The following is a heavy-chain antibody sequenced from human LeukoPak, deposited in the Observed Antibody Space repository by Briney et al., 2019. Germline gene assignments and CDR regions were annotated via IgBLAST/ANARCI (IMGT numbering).Heavy chain of an antibody. CDR1: GDSISYFY. J-gene: IGHJ5*02. CDR3: ARYYGPEYMVGFDP. CDR2: VSSSGNT. Sequence: SETLSLTCSVSGDSISYFYWSWIRHAAGKGLEWIGRVSSSGNTDYNASLKSRVTMSVDTSKNQFSLKLSSVTAADTAVYYCARYYGPEYMVGFDPWGQGTLVTVSS. D-gene: IGHD3-10*01. V-gene: IGHV4-4*07.